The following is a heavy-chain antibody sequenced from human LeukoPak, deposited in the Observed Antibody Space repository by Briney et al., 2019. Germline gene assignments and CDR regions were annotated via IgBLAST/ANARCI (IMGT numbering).Heavy chain of an antibody. CDR2: IYTSGST. V-gene: IGHV4-4*07. J-gene: IGHJ4*02. CDR1: GGSINSFF. CDR3: ARDTSLSPLRY. Sequence: SETLSLTCTVSGGSINSFFWSWIRQPAGKGLEWLGRIYTSGSTNYNPSLKSRVTMSVDTSKNQFSLKLSSVTAADTAVYYCARDTSLSPLRYWGQGTLVTVSS. D-gene: IGHD2-2*01.